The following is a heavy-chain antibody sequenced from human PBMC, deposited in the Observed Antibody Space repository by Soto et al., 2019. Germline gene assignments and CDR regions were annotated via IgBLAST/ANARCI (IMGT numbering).Heavy chain of an antibody. J-gene: IGHJ6*02. CDR1: GGSIGSYY. CDR3: ARARITLVREIIKYNMDI. V-gene: IGHV4-59*01. Sequence: SETLSLTCTVSGGSIGSYYWSWIRQPPGKGLEWIGYIYESGSTNSNPSLQSRVTISVDTSKNQFYLNLSPVTAADTATYYCARARITLVREIIKYNMDIWGQGTTVTVSS. CDR2: IYESGST. D-gene: IGHD3-10*01.